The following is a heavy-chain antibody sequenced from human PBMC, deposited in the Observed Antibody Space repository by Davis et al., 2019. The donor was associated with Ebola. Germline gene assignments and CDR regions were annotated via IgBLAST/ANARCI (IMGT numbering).Heavy chain of an antibody. V-gene: IGHV6-1*01. CDR3: ARAPSAENWFDP. CDR1: GDSVPSNSAA. D-gene: IGHD6-13*01. CDR2: TYYRSKWYN. Sequence: SQSHSLTRAISGDSVPSNSAAWNWIRQSPSRGLEWLGRTYYRSKWYNDYAVSVTSRITINPDTSKNHFSLQLNAVTPEDTAVYYCARAPSAENWFDPWGQGTLVTVSS. J-gene: IGHJ5*02.